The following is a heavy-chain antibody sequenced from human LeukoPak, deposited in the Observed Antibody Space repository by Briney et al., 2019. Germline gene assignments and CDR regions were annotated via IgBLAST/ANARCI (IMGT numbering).Heavy chain of an antibody. V-gene: IGHV3-48*02. J-gene: IGHJ4*02. Sequence: GGSLRLSWAASGXSFSTYSMTWVRQAPGKGLEWVSYISSSGTTIYYADSVKGRFTISRDNAKNSLYLHMNSLTDEDRDVYDCARDRYSTYWGQGTLVTVSS. CDR1: GXSFSTYS. D-gene: IGHD6-13*01. CDR2: ISSSGTTI. CDR3: ARDRYSTY.